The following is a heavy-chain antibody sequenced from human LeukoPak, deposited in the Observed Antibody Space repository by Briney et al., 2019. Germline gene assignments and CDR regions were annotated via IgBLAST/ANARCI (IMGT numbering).Heavy chain of an antibody. Sequence: GASVKVSCRASGYTFTSYAMHWVRQAPGQRLEWMGWINAGNGNTKYSQKFQGRVTITRDTSASTAYMELSSLRSEDTAVYYCARDLCSSTSCYFFYYYGMDVWGQGTTVTVSS. CDR2: INAGNGNT. CDR3: ARDLCSSTSCYFFYYYGMDV. CDR1: GYTFTSYA. J-gene: IGHJ6*02. D-gene: IGHD2-2*01. V-gene: IGHV1-3*01.